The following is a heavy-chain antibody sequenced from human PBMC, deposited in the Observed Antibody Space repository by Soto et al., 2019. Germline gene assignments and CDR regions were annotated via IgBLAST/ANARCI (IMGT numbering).Heavy chain of an antibody. CDR3: ARIRRTFDSYGLDV. V-gene: IGHV3-48*03. D-gene: IGHD3-3*01. CDR1: GFTFSSYE. CDR2: IGKSGRDT. J-gene: IGHJ6*02. Sequence: PGGSLRLSCAASGFTFSSYEMTWVRQAPGRGLEWVSDIGKSGRDTHTADSVKGRFTISRDNVKNSLYLQMNSLRGDDSAVYYCARIRRTFDSYGLDVWGQGTTVTVSS.